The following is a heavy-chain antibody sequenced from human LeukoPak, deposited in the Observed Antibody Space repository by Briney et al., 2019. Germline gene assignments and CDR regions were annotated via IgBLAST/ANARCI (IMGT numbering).Heavy chain of an antibody. J-gene: IGHJ5*02. Sequence: GGSLRLSCAASGFTLSSYAMSWVRQAPGKGLEWVSAISGSGGSTYYADSVKGRFTISRDNSKNTLYLQMNSLRAEDTAVYYGAKGVTYRGSDPPYNWFDPGGQGPLVTVSS. CDR3: AKGVTYRGSDPPYNWFDP. V-gene: IGHV3-23*01. CDR2: ISGSGGST. D-gene: IGHD5-12*01. CDR1: GFTLSSYA.